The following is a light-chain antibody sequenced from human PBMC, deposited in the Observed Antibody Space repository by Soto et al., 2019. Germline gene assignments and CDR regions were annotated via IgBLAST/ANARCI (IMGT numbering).Light chain of an antibody. Sequence: QSALAQPRSVSGSPGQSVTISCTGTISDVGGYNYVSWYQQHPGKAPKLMIYDVSKRPSGVPDRFSGSKSGNTASLTISGLQPEDEAEYYCLLSYNGTYVFGTGTKVTVL. CDR1: ISDVGGYNY. CDR3: LLSYNGTYV. CDR2: DVS. V-gene: IGLV2-11*01. J-gene: IGLJ1*01.